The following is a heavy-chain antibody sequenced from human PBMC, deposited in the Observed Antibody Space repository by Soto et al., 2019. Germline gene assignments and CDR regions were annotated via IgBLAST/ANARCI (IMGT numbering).Heavy chain of an antibody. CDR1: GFTLDDYA. D-gene: IGHD6-6*01. Sequence: EVQLVESGGGLVKPGGSLRLSCAASGFTLDDYAMHWVRQAPGKGLEWVSGISWNSGSIGYADSVQGRFTISRDNAKNSLYLQMNSLRTEDTAFYYCAKGRDSSSSSWFDPWGQGTLVTVSS. CDR2: ISWNSGSI. V-gene: IGHV3-9*01. CDR3: AKGRDSSSSSWFDP. J-gene: IGHJ5*02.